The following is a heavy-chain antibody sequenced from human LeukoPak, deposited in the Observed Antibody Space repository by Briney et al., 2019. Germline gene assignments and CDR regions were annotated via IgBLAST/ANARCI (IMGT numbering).Heavy chain of an antibody. Sequence: PSETLSLACTVSSYSISSGYYGAWIRQPPGKGLEWIGSMQHSGSTSYNPSLKSRVTISIDASKHQFSLKLSSVTAADTAVYYCARVEEGYGSGRREHYYYYYMDVWGKGTTVTISS. CDR3: ARVEEGYGSGRREHYYYYYMDV. CDR2: MQHSGST. J-gene: IGHJ6*03. V-gene: IGHV4-38-2*02. D-gene: IGHD3-10*01. CDR1: SYSISSGYY.